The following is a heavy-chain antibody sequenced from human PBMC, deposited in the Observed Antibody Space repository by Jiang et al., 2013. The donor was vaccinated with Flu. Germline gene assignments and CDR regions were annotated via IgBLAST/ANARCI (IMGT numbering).Heavy chain of an antibody. CDR3: ASIRVVPAVVAYHFDY. Sequence: KPSETLSLTCTVSGGSISSYYWSWIRQPPGKGLEWIGYIYYSGSTNYNPSLKSRVTISVDTSKNQFSLKLSSVTAADTAVYYCASIRVVPAVVAYHFDYWGQGTLVTVSS. J-gene: IGHJ4*02. CDR2: IYYSGST. CDR1: GGSISSYY. D-gene: IGHD2-2*01. V-gene: IGHV4-59*01.